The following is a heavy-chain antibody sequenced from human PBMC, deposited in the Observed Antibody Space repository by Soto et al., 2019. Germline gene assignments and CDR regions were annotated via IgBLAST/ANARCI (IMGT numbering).Heavy chain of an antibody. Sequence: PGESLKISCKGSGYSFTSYWIGWVRQMPGKGLEWMGIIYPGDSDTRYSPSFQGQVTISADKSISTAYLQWSSLKASDTAMYYCARPSTPQLWPSRPPYDAFDIWGQGTMVTVSS. J-gene: IGHJ3*02. CDR2: IYPGDSDT. CDR3: ARPSTPQLWPSRPPYDAFDI. D-gene: IGHD5-18*01. V-gene: IGHV5-51*01. CDR1: GYSFTSYW.